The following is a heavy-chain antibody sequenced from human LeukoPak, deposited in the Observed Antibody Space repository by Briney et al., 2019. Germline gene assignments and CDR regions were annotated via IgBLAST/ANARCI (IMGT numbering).Heavy chain of an antibody. V-gene: IGHV1-18*01. Sequence: ASVKVSCKASGYTFTSYGISWVRQAPGQGLEWMGWISAYNGNTNYAQKLQGRVTMTTDTSTSTAYMELRSLRSDDTAVYYCARVTGTYYYDSSGYYNPYSYWGQGTLVTVSS. CDR3: ARVTGTYYYDSSGYYNPYSY. D-gene: IGHD3-22*01. CDR2: ISAYNGNT. CDR1: GYTFTSYG. J-gene: IGHJ4*02.